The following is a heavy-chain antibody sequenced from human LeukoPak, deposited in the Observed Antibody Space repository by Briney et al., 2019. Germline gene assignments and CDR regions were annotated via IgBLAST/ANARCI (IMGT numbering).Heavy chain of an antibody. CDR3: AREKSGYYYGMDV. Sequence: GGSLRLSCAASGFTFGSYAMHWVRQAPGKGLEWVAVISYDGSNKYYADSVKGRFTISRDNSKNTLYLQMNSLRAEDTAVYYCAREKSGYYYGMDVWGQGTTVTVSS. CDR1: GFTFGSYA. D-gene: IGHD3-10*01. V-gene: IGHV3-30-3*01. J-gene: IGHJ6*02. CDR2: ISYDGSNK.